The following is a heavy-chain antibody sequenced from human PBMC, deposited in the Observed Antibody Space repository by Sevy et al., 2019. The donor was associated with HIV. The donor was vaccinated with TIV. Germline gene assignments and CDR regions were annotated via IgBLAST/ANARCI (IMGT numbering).Heavy chain of an antibody. CDR2: INHSGST. Sequence: SETLSLTCAVYGGSFSGYYWSWIRQPPGKGLEWIGEINHSGSTNYNPALNSRVTISVDTSKNQFSLKLSSVTAADTAVYYCARHCTGTSCSHAFDIWGQGTMVTVSS. CDR1: GGSFSGYY. J-gene: IGHJ3*02. D-gene: IGHD2-2*01. CDR3: ARHCTGTSCSHAFDI. V-gene: IGHV4-34*01.